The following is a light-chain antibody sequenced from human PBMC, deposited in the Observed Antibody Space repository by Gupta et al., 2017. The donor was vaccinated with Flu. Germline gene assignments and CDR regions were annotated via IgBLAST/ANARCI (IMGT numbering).Light chain of an antibody. CDR2: KAS. J-gene: IGKJ4*01. Sequence: GDRVTITCRASQSLSSWLAWYQQKPGKAPNLLIYKASNLESGVPSRFSGSGSGTEFTLTISSLQPDDFATDYCQQYDSYSLTFGGGTKVEI. CDR3: QQYDSYSLT. V-gene: IGKV1-5*03. CDR1: QSLSSW.